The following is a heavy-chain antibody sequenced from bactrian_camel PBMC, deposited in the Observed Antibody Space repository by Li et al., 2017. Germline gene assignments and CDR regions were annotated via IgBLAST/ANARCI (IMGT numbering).Heavy chain of an antibody. V-gene: IGHV3S6*01. J-gene: IGHJ4*01. CDR1: RFVYSSYC. CDR3: AADVGPCWHGRAYNL. Sequence: VQLVESGGGSVQPGGSLRLSCAASRFVYSSYCMAWFRQAPRKERAEIAYICSGGGSIWYADSVKGRFTTSQDNAKTTLYLQMDSLKPEDTAMYYCAADVGPCWHGRAYNLWGQGTQVTVS. CDR2: ICSGGGSI. D-gene: IGHD7*01.